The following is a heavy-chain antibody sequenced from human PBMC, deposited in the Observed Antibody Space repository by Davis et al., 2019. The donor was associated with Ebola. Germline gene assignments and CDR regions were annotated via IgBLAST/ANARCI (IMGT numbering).Heavy chain of an antibody. J-gene: IGHJ4*02. CDR3: AKDDGWNDPHYFDY. Sequence: GESLKISCAASGFTFKYYNMNWVRQAPGKGLEWVAVVWYDGSNKYYADSVKGRFSISRDNSKNTLYLQMNSLRAEDTAVYYCAKDDGWNDPHYFDYWGQGTLVTVSS. CDR1: GFTFKYYN. V-gene: IGHV3-33*06. D-gene: IGHD1-1*01. CDR2: VWYDGSNK.